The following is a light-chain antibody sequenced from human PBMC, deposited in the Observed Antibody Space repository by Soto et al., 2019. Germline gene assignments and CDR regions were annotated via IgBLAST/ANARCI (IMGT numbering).Light chain of an antibody. Sequence: EIVLTQSPATLSLSPGQRGTLSCRASESVGSFLAWYQQKPGQAPRLLIYDASNRATGIPARFSGSGSGTDFTLTISSLAPEAFAVYYCQQRSNWPPTWSFGQGTKVDI. J-gene: IGKJ1*01. V-gene: IGKV3-11*01. CDR2: DAS. CDR3: QQRSNWPPTWS. CDR1: ESVGSF.